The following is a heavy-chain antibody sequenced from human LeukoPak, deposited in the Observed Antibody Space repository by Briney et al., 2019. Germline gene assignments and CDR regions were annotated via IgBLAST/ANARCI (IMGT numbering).Heavy chain of an antibody. D-gene: IGHD6-19*01. CDR3: ARGGIAVAGIYYFDY. J-gene: IGHJ4*02. Sequence: GESLKISCKGSGYSFTSYWIGWVRQMPGKGLEWMGIIYPGDSDTRYSPSFQGQVTISADESISTAYLQWSSLKASDTAMYYCARGGIAVAGIYYFDYWGQGTLVTVSS. CDR1: GYSFTSYW. V-gene: IGHV5-51*01. CDR2: IYPGDSDT.